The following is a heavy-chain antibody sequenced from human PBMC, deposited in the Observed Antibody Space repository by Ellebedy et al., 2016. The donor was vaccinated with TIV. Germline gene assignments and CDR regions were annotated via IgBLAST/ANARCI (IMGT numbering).Heavy chain of an antibody. CDR2: IGSGGGSP. CDR3: AQDAQGYAFA. D-gene: IGHD1-1*01. V-gene: IGHV3-23*01. Sequence: GESLKISCAVSGFTFSSYAMNWVRQAPGKGLEWVSSIGSGGGSPHYADSGKGRFTISTDYARTTLFPKMNSLRADDTAVYYCAQDAQGYAFAWGQGTLVTVSS. CDR1: GFTFSSYA. J-gene: IGHJ4*02.